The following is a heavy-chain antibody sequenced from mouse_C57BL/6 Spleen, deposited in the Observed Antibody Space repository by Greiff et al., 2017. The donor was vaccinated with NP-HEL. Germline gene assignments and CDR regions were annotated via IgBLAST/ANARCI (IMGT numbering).Heavy chain of an antibody. CDR2: ISYDGSN. CDR1: GYSITSGYY. J-gene: IGHJ1*03. V-gene: IGHV3-6*01. CDR3: AREGLQWYFDV. Sequence: DVKLQESGPGLVKPSQSLSLTCSVTGYSITSGYYWNWIRQFPGNNLEWMGYISYDGSNNYNPSLKNRISITRDTSKNQFFLKLNSVTTEDTATYYCAREGLQWYFDVWGTGTTVTVSS.